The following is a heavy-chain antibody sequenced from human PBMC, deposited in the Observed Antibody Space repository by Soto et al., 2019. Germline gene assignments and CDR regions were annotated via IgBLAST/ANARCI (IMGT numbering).Heavy chain of an antibody. Sequence: ASVKVSCKASGYTFTSYAMHWVRQAPGQRLEWMGWINAGNGNTKYSQKFQGRVTITRDTSASTAYMELSSLRSEDTAVYYCARDDIVVVPTAHNAFDIWGQATMVTVSS. CDR3: ARDDIVVVPTAHNAFDI. CDR2: INAGNGNT. V-gene: IGHV1-3*01. J-gene: IGHJ3*02. D-gene: IGHD2-2*01. CDR1: GYTFTSYA.